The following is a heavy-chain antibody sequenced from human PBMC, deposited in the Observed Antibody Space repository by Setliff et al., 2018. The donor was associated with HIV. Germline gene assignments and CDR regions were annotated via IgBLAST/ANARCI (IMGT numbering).Heavy chain of an antibody. CDR3: ARGKKDDYNTYFDY. J-gene: IGHJ4*02. CDR1: GGSFSGYY. D-gene: IGHD4-4*01. Sequence: TSETLSLTCAVYGGSFSGYYWRWIRQPPGKGLEWVSVIYSGGSTYYADSVKGRFTISRDNSKNTLYLQMNSLRAEDTAVYYCARGKKDDYNTYFDYWGQGTLVTVSS. V-gene: IGHV3-53*01. CDR2: IYSGGST.